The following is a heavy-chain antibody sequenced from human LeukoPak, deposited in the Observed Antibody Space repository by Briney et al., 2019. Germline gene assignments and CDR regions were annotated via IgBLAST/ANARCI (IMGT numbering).Heavy chain of an antibody. CDR2: IYSGGST. CDR1: GVTVSGNY. V-gene: IGHV3-66*01. J-gene: IGHJ4*02. D-gene: IGHD3-22*01. Sequence: QAGGSLRLSCAASGVTVSGNYMSWVRQAPGKGLEWVSVIYSGGSTCYADSVKGRFTISRDNSKNTLYLQMNSLRAEDTAVYYCARDMGYYYDSSGYLDYWGQGTLVTVSS. CDR3: ARDMGYYYDSSGYLDY.